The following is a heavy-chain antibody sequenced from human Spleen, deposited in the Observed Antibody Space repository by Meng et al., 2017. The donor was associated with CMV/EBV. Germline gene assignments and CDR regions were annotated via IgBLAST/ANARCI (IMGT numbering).Heavy chain of an antibody. Sequence: QVPLQEPGPGLVKPSQTLSLTCTVSGGSISSGSYYWSWIRQPAGKGLEWIGEINHSGSTNYNPSLKSRVTISVDTSKNQFSLKLSSVTAADTAVYYCARLPWIVPAARPSWSDPWGQGTLVTVSS. CDR2: INHSGST. CDR3: ARLPWIVPAARPSWSDP. CDR1: GGSISSGSYY. J-gene: IGHJ5*02. V-gene: IGHV4-61*02. D-gene: IGHD2-2*01.